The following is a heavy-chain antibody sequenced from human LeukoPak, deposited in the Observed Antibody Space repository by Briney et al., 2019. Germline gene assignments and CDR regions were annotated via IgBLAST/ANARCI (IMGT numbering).Heavy chain of an antibody. CDR1: GFTFSSYG. Sequence: GGSLRLSCAASGFTFSSYGMHWVRQAPGKGLEWVAVISYDGSNKYYADSVKGRFTISRDNSKNTLYLQMNSLRAEDTAVYYCARDKQLDNWGQGTLVTVSS. D-gene: IGHD6-13*01. V-gene: IGHV3-30*03. CDR3: ARDKQLDN. J-gene: IGHJ4*02. CDR2: ISYDGSNK.